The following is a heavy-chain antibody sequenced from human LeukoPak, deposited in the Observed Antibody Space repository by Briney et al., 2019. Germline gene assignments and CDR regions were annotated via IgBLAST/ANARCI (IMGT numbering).Heavy chain of an antibody. V-gene: IGHV3-23*01. Sequence: PGGSLRLSCAASGFTFSSYTMNWVRQAPGKGLEWVSGISGSGGTTYYADSVKGRFTISRDNSKNTLYLQMNSLRAEDTAVYYCAKDHPIVVVVAATKLFDYWGQGTLVTVSS. CDR2: ISGSGGTT. J-gene: IGHJ4*02. CDR1: GFTFSSYT. D-gene: IGHD2-15*01. CDR3: AKDHPIVVVVAATKLFDY.